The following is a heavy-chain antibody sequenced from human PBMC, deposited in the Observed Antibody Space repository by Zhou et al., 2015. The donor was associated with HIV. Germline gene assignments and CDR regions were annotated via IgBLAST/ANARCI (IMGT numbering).Heavy chain of an antibody. V-gene: IGHV1-69*01. CDR3: AQNSKRGYYGSGSYSLDY. CDR2: IIPIFGTA. D-gene: IGHD3-10*01. Sequence: QVQLVQSGAEVKKPGSSVKVSCKASGGTFSSYAISWVRQAPGQGLEWMGGIIPIFGTANYAQKFQGRVTITADESTSTAYMELSSLRSEDTAVYYCAQNSKRGYYGSGSYSLDYWGQGTLVTVSS. CDR1: GGTFSSYA. J-gene: IGHJ4*02.